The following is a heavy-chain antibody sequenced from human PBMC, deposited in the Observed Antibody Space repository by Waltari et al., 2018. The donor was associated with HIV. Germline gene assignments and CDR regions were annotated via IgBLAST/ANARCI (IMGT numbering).Heavy chain of an antibody. CDR2: IKQDGSEK. CDR3: AGRSPARRLNWFDP. D-gene: IGHD2-8*01. J-gene: IGHJ5*02. Sequence: EVQLVESGGGLVQPGGPLRLSCAAPGFTLGGFWMSWVRQAPGKGLEWVANIKQDGSEKYYVDSMKGRFTISRDNAKNSLYLQINSLRAEDTAVYYCAGRSPARRLNWFDPWGQGTLVIVSS. V-gene: IGHV3-7*01. CDR1: GFTLGGFW.